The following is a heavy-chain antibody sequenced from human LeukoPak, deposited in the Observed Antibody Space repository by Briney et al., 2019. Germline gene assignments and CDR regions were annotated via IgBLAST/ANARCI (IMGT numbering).Heavy chain of an antibody. D-gene: IGHD3-22*01. CDR2: IYPGDSDT. Sequence: GDSLKISCKGSGYSFTSYWIGWVRQMPGKGLGWMGIIYPGDSDTRYSPSFQGQVTISADKSISTAYLQWSSLKASDTAMYYCARHHYYDSSGYLSNWFDPWGQGTLVTVSS. J-gene: IGHJ5*02. CDR3: ARHHYYDSSGYLSNWFDP. CDR1: GYSFTSYW. V-gene: IGHV5-51*01.